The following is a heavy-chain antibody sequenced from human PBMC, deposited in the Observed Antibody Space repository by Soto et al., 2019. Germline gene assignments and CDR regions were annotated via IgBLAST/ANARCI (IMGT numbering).Heavy chain of an antibody. CDR1: AGSITGDSYY. V-gene: IGHV4-61*01. Sequence: SETLSLTCNVSAGSITGDSYYWTWIRQPPGKGLEWLGYISYNGRTNYNPSLKSRVTISVDTSRKQFFLRLTSVTAADTAIYYCARDPCGSDCYSGLDYWGQGPLVTVSS. D-gene: IGHD2-21*02. CDR3: ARDPCGSDCYSGLDY. CDR2: ISYNGRT. J-gene: IGHJ4*02.